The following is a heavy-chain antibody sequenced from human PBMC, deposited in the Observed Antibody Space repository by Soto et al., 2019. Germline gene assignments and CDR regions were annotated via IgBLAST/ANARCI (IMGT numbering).Heavy chain of an antibody. V-gene: IGHV1-18*01. D-gene: IGHD1-26*01. J-gene: IGHJ6*02. CDR3: AREGSRPYYYYGMDV. CDR2: ISAYNGNT. CDR1: GYSFTSYG. Sequence: ASVKVSRKASGYSFTSYGFSWVRQAPGQGLEWMGWISAYNGNTNYAQKLQGRVTMTTDTSTSTAYMELRSLRSDDTAVYYCAREGSRPYYYYGMDVWGQGTTVTVSS.